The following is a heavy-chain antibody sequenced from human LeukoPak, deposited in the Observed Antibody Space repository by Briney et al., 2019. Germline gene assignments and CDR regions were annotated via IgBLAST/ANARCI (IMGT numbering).Heavy chain of an antibody. CDR3: ARRGERYDSSGNNWFDP. CDR1: GYSFTNYW. J-gene: IGHJ5*02. Sequence: GESLKISCKGSGYSFTNYWIGWVRQMPGKGLEWMGIIYPDDSDTKYSPSFQGQVTISADKSISTAYLRWRRLKAPDTAMYYCARRGERYDSSGNNWFDPWGQGTLVTVSS. V-gene: IGHV5-51*01. D-gene: IGHD3-22*01. CDR2: IYPDDSDT.